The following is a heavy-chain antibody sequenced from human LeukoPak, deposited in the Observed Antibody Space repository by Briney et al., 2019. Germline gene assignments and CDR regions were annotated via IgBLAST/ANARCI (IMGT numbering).Heavy chain of an antibody. CDR1: GFTFSSYS. D-gene: IGHD1-26*01. Sequence: GGSLRLSCAASGFTFSSYSMNWVRQAPGKGLEGVSSISSSSSYIYYADSVKGRFTISRDNAKNSLYLQMNSLRAEDTAVYYCAREIGGSYSAYWGQGTLVTVSS. CDR2: ISSSSSYI. CDR3: AREIGGSYSAY. V-gene: IGHV3-21*01. J-gene: IGHJ4*02.